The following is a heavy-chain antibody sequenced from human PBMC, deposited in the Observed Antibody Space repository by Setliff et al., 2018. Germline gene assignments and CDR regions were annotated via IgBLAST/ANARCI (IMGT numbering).Heavy chain of an antibody. Sequence: ETLSLSCAASGFIFSSYWMNWVRQAPGKGLEWVATINQDGSGKYYVDSVKGRFTISRDNAKNSLYLQMNSPRAEDTAVYYCATYKRSSSFEYWGQGSLVTVSS. CDR1: GFIFSSYW. J-gene: IGHJ4*02. CDR3: ATYKRSSSFEY. V-gene: IGHV3-7*03. CDR2: INQDGSGK. D-gene: IGHD6-6*01.